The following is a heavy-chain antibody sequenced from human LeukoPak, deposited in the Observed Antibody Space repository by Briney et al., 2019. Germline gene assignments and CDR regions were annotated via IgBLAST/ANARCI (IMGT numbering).Heavy chain of an antibody. J-gene: IGHJ4*02. D-gene: IGHD3-3*01. CDR3: ARVRFLEWLFYFDY. CDR2: IIPIFGTA. CDR1: GGTFSSYA. V-gene: IGHV1-69*05. Sequence: SVKVSCKASGGTFSSYAISWVRQAPGQGLEWMGGIIPIFGTANYAQKLQGRVTMTTDTSTSTAYMELRSLRSDDTAVYYCARVRFLEWLFYFDYWGQGTLVTVSS.